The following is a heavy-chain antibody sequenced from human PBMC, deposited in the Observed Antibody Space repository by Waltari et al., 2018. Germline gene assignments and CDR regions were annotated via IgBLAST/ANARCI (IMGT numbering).Heavy chain of an antibody. Sequence: QITLKESGPTLVKPTQTLTLTCTFSGFSRRPSGLGVGWLQQPPGKALELLTLIFWDDEKRYRPSLKSSLTITNDTSKNQVVLAMTNMDPADTATYYCAHLYCSSTPCHLFDYWGQGTLVTVSS. CDR1: GFSRRPSGLG. D-gene: IGHD2-2*01. CDR2: IFWDDEK. V-gene: IGHV2-5*02. CDR3: AHLYCSSTPCHLFDY. J-gene: IGHJ4*02.